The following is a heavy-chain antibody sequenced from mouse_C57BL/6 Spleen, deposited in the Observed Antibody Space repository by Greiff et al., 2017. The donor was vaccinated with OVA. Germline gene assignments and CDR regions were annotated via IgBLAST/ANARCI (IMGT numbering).Heavy chain of an antibody. CDR1: GYTFTSYW. J-gene: IGHJ4*01. V-gene: IGHV1-52*01. Sequence: QVHVKQPGAELVRPGSSVKLSCKASGYTFTSYWMHWVKQRPIQGLEWIGNIDPSDSETHYNQKFKDKATLTVDKSSSTAYMQLSSLTSEDSAVYYCARGLGGAMDYWGQGTSVTVSS. D-gene: IGHD4-1*01. CDR2: IDPSDSET. CDR3: ARGLGGAMDY.